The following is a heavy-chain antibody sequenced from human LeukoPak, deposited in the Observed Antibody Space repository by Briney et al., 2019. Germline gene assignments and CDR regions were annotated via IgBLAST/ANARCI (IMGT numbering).Heavy chain of an antibody. Sequence: GGSLRLSCAASGFPFSDYILDWVRQAPGKGLEWVGRIRRRSNRYTTEYAASVKGRFIVSRDDPKNSLYLQMNNLRTEDTAVYHCTRDGGEGGNSAFDIWGQGTAVTVSS. V-gene: IGHV3-72*01. J-gene: IGHJ3*02. CDR3: TRDGGEGGNSAFDI. D-gene: IGHD3-16*01. CDR2: IRRRSNRYTT. CDR1: GFPFSDYI.